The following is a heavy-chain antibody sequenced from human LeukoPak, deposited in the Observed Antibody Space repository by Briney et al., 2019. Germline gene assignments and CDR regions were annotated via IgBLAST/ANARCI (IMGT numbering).Heavy chain of an antibody. CDR1: GGSISSSSYY. D-gene: IGHD6-19*01. Sequence: SETLSLTCTASGGSISSSSYYWGWIRQPPGKGLEWIGSIYYSGSTYYNPSLKSRVTISVDTSKNQFSLKLSSVTAADTAVYYCATSAYSSGWFYYYYYMDVWGKGTTVTVSS. CDR3: ATSAYSSGWFYYYYYMDV. J-gene: IGHJ6*03. CDR2: IYYSGST. V-gene: IGHV4-39*07.